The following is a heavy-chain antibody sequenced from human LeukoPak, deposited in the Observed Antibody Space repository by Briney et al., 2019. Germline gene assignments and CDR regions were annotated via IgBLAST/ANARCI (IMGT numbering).Heavy chain of an antibody. V-gene: IGHV4-59*08. CDR3: ARHSPVYYDFDF. J-gene: IGHJ4*02. Sequence: SETLSLTCTVSGGSISSYHWSWIRQPPGKGLEWIGYIHYSGSTNYNPSLKSRVTISVDTSKNQLSLKLSSVTAADTAVYYCARHSPVYYDFDFWGQGTLVTVSS. CDR1: GGSISSYH. CDR2: IHYSGST. D-gene: IGHD3-10*01.